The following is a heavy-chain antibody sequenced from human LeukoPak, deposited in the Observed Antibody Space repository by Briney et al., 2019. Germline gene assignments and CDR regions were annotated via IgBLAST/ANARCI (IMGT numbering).Heavy chain of an antibody. J-gene: IGHJ6*02. CDR3: ARGASSGWYEAGMDV. D-gene: IGHD6-19*01. V-gene: IGHV4-59*12. Sequence: SETLSLTCTVSGGSISSYYWSWIRQPPGKGLEWIGEINHSGSTNYNPSLKSRVTISVDTSKNQFSLKLSSVPAADTAVYYCARGASSGWYEAGMDVWGQGTTVTVFS. CDR1: GGSISSYY. CDR2: INHSGST.